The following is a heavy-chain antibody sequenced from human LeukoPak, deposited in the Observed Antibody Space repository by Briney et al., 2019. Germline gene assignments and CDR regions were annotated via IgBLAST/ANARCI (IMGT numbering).Heavy chain of an antibody. CDR1: GFTFXSYA. CDR2: ISGSGGST. J-gene: IGHJ4*02. Sequence: XGSLRLSCAASGFTFXSYAMSWVRQAPGKGLEWVSAISGSGGSTYYADSVKGRFTISRDNSKNTLYLQMNSLRAEDTAVYYCAKTSGATHSPLDYWGQGTLVTVSS. CDR3: AKTSGATHSPLDY. D-gene: IGHD1-26*01. V-gene: IGHV3-23*01.